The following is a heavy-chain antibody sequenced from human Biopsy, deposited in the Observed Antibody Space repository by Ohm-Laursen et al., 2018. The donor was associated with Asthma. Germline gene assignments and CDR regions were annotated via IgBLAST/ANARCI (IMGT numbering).Heavy chain of an antibody. D-gene: IGHD1-26*01. CDR2: ILFDGRKI. CDR3: AKDVFPGWELRRGPDY. J-gene: IGHJ4*02. V-gene: IGHV3-30*18. CDR1: GFTFSHYN. Sequence: SLRLSCSASGFTFSHYNMNWVRRAPGKGLEWVAQILFDGRKINYPDSVKGRFTISRDNSRNTLHLQMNSLRAEDTAVYYCAKDVFPGWELRRGPDYWGQGTLVTVSS.